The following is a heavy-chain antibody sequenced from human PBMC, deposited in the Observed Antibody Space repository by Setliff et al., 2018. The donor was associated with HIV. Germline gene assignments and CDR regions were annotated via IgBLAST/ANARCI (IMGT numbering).Heavy chain of an antibody. V-gene: IGHV1-18*01. CDR3: ARLGSGWSDSYYYAMDV. Sequence: ASVKVSCKTSGYTFTTYGISWVRQAPGHGLEWMGWISPYNGHTNYAQTFQGRVTMTIDTSTNGAYMELRSLRSDDTAVYFCARLGSGWSDSYYYAMDVWGQGTTVTVSS. D-gene: IGHD6-19*01. CDR2: ISPYNGHT. CDR1: GYTFTTYG. J-gene: IGHJ6*02.